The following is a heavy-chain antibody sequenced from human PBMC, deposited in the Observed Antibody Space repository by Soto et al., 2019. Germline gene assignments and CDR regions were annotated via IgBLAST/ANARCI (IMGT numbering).Heavy chain of an antibody. D-gene: IGHD2-21*01. CDR2: ISAYNGNT. V-gene: IGHV1-18*01. J-gene: IGHJ6*03. CDR3: ARDNSWHLLFSGGDYYMDV. CDR1: GYTFTSYG. Sequence: QVQLVQSGAEVKKPGASVKVSCNASGYTFTSYGISWVRQAPGQWLEWMGWISAYNGNTNYAQKLQGRVTMTTDTSTSTAFMELRSLRSDDAAVYYCARDNSWHLLFSGGDYYMDVWGKGTTVTVSS.